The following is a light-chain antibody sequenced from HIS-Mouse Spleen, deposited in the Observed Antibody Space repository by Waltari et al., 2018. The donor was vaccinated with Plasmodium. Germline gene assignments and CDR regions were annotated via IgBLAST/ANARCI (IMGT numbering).Light chain of an antibody. Sequence: QSALTQPRAVSGSPGQSVTISCTETSRDFCCYNYVSWYQQHPGKAPKLMIYDVSKRPSGVPDRFSGSKSGNTASLTISGLQAEDEADYYCCSYAGSYTWVFGGGTKLTVL. V-gene: IGLV2-11*01. CDR2: DVS. J-gene: IGLJ2*01. CDR1: SRDFCCYNY. CDR3: CSYAGSYTWV.